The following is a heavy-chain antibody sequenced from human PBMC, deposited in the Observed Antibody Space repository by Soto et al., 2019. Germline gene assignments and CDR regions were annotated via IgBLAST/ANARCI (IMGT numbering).Heavy chain of an antibody. Sequence: SAEASCKESGGAFSSYSSRWVRQAPGQGLEWMGGIIPIFGTANYAQKFQGRVTITADESTSTAYMELSSLRSEDTAVYYCARSIVGATGGFLYYFDYWGQGTLVTVSS. CDR2: IIPIFGTA. CDR1: GGAFSSYS. J-gene: IGHJ4*02. D-gene: IGHD1-26*01. V-gene: IGHV1-69*13. CDR3: ARSIVGATGGFLYYFDY.